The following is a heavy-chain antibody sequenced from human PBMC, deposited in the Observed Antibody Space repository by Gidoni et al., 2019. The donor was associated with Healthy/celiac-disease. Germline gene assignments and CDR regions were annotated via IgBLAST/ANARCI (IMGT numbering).Heavy chain of an antibody. CDR3: AREEPYCTGGVCYYYYGMDV. D-gene: IGHD2-8*02. CDR1: GCTFSSYA. Sequence: QVQLVQPAAEVKKPGSSVKVSCKAAGCTFSSYAISRVRQAPGQGLEWMGGIIPIFGTANYAQKFQGRVTITADESTSTAYMELSSLRSEDTAVYYCAREEPYCTGGVCYYYYGMDVWGQGTTVTVSS. J-gene: IGHJ6*02. V-gene: IGHV1-69*01. CDR2: IIPIFGTA.